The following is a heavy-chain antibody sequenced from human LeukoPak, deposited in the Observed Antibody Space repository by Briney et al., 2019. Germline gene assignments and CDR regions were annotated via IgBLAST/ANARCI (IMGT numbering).Heavy chain of an antibody. CDR2: INHSGST. CDR3: ARDHSSGSQDAFDI. Sequence: SETLSLTCAVYGGSFSGYYWSWIRQPPGKGLEWIGEINHSGSTNYNPSLKSRVTISVDTSKNQFSLKLSSVTAADTAVYYCARDHSSGSQDAFDIWGQGTMVTVSS. CDR1: GGSFSGYY. J-gene: IGHJ3*02. V-gene: IGHV4-34*01. D-gene: IGHD6-19*01.